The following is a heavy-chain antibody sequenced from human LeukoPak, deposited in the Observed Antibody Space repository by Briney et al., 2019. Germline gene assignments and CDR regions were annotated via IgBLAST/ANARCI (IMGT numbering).Heavy chain of an antibody. D-gene: IGHD3-22*01. Sequence: GGSLRLSCATSGFTFSTSWMHWVRQAPGKGLVWVSHINTDGNTRDYADSVKGRFTISRDNAKNTLYLQMNSLRADDTAVYYCVRDMGYYDKVWGQGTLVTVSS. V-gene: IGHV3-74*01. CDR3: VRDMGYYDKV. J-gene: IGHJ4*02. CDR2: INTDGNTR. CDR1: GFTFSTSW.